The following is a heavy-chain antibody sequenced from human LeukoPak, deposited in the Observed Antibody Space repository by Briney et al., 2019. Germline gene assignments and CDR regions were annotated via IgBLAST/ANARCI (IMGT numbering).Heavy chain of an antibody. CDR2: IYHSGST. Sequence: PSETLSLTCAVSGYSISSGYYWGWIRQPPGKGLEWIGSIYHSGSTYYNPSLKSRDTISVDTSKNQFSLKLSSVTAADTAVYYCARPHDYGDYVYAFDIWGQGTMVTVSS. J-gene: IGHJ3*02. V-gene: IGHV4-38-2*01. CDR1: GYSISSGYY. D-gene: IGHD4-17*01. CDR3: ARPHDYGDYVYAFDI.